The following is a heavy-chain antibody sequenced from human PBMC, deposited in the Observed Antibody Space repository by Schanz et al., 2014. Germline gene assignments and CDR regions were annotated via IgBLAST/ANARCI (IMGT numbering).Heavy chain of an antibody. CDR2: IYYNGTNK. CDR3: AKELNRRGGQTNFYYYYGMDV. CDR1: GFNFSNYD. J-gene: IGHJ6*02. V-gene: IGHV3-30*18. Sequence: QVQVVESGGGVVQPGRSLRLSCAASGFNFSNYDIHWVRQAPGKGLEWVALIYYNGTNKYYADSVKGRFTISRDNSQNTLYLQMNTLRTEDTAVYYCAKELNRRGGQTNFYYYYGMDVWGQGTTVTVSS. D-gene: IGHD5-12*01.